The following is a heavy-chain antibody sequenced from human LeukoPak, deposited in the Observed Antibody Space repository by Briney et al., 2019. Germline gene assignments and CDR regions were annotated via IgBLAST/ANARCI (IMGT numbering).Heavy chain of an antibody. J-gene: IGHJ4*02. CDR2: INHSGST. CDR3: ARGPDYAEVGY. V-gene: IGHV4-34*01. CDR1: GPSFSVFY. Sequence: SETLSLTCAVYGPSFSVFYWKWLPQPPGRGREGIMEINHSGSTYYHPSLKSRVTMSVDTSRNEFSLKLTSVTAAETALYYWARGPDYAEVGYWGQGTLVTVSS. D-gene: IGHD4-17*01.